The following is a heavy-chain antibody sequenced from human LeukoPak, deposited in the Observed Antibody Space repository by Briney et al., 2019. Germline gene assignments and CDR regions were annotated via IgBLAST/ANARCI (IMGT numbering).Heavy chain of an antibody. V-gene: IGHV1-2*02. CDR1: GYTFTGYY. CDR2: INPNSGGT. J-gene: IGHJ3*02. Sequence: ASVKVSCKASGYTFTGYYMHWVRQAPGQGLEWMGWINPNSGGTNYAQKFQGRVTMTRDTSISTAYMELSRLRSDDTAVYYCARDPIWRYGFRQAFDIWGQETMVTVSS. D-gene: IGHD1-1*01. CDR3: ARDPIWRYGFRQAFDI.